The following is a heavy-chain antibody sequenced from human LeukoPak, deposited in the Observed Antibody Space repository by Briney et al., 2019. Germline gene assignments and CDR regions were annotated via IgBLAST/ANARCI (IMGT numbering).Heavy chain of an antibody. CDR1: AGSFSGYY. D-gene: IGHD2-2*01. CDR3: ARGPYCSSTSCLIAAAANWFDP. V-gene: IGHV4-34*01. J-gene: IGHJ5*02. Sequence: PSETLSLTCAVYAGSFSGYYWSWIRQPPGKGLEWIGEINHSGSTNYNPSLKSRVTISVDTSKNQFSLKLSSVTAADTAVYLCARGPYCSSTSCLIAAAANWFDPWGQGTLVTVSS. CDR2: INHSGST.